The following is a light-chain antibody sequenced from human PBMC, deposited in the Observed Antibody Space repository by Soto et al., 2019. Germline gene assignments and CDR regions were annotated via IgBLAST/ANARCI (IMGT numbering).Light chain of an antibody. Sequence: QSALTQPASVSGSPGQSITISCTGTSSDVGSYNLVSWYQQHPGKAPKLMIYEVNNRPSGVSNRFSGSKSGNTASLTISGLQAEDEADYYCCSYAGSSTYVFGTGTKVTVI. V-gene: IGLV2-23*02. CDR2: EVN. CDR1: SSDVGSYNL. CDR3: CSYAGSSTYV. J-gene: IGLJ1*01.